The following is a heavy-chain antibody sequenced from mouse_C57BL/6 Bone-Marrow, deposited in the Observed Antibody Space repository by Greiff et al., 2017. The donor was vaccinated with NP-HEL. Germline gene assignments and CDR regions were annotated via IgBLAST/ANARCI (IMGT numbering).Heavy chain of an antibody. J-gene: IGHJ4*01. V-gene: IGHV1-72*01. CDR3: ASAYSNYNYYAMDY. D-gene: IGHD2-5*01. Sequence: QVQLKQPGAELVKPGASVKLSCKASGYTFTSYWMHWVKQRPGRGLEWIGRIDPNSGGTKYNEKFKSKATLTVDKPSSTAYMQLSSLTSEDSAVYYCASAYSNYNYYAMDYWGQGTSVTGSS. CDR2: IDPNSGGT. CDR1: GYTFTSYW.